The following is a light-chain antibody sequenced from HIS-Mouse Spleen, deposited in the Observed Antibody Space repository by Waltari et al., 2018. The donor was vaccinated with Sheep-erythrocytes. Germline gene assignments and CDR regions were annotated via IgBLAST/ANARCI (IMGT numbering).Light chain of an antibody. CDR2: EVS. V-gene: IGLV2-23*02. J-gene: IGLJ3*02. CDR1: SRDVGPYNL. CDR3: CSYAGSSTTWV. Sequence: QSALTQPASVSGSPGKSITFPCTGTSRDVGPYNLVTWYQQHPGKAPKLMIYEVSKPPSGVSNRFSGSKSGNTASLTISGLQAEDEADYYCCSYAGSSTTWVFGGGTKLTVL.